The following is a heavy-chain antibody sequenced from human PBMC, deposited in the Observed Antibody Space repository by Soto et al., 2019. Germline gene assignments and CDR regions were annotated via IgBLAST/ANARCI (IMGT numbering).Heavy chain of an antibody. Sequence: EVQLLESGGGLVQPGGSLRLSCAASGFTFSTYGMSWVRQAPGKGLEWVSSINESGGSTYYADSVKGRFTISRDNSKNTLYLRMNSLRVEDTAVYYCAKDVGGSYYWGQGTLVTVSS. CDR1: GFTFSTYG. CDR3: AKDVGGSYY. V-gene: IGHV3-23*01. J-gene: IGHJ4*02. CDR2: INESGGST. D-gene: IGHD1-26*01.